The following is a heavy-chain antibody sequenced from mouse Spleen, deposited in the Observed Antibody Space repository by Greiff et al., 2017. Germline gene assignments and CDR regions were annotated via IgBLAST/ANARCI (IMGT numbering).Heavy chain of an antibody. Sequence: VQLKQSGAELVRPGASVKLSCTASGFNFKDYYMHWVKQSPEQGLEWIGGIDPEDGDTDYAPKFQGKATMTADTSSNTAYLQLSSLTSEDSAVYYCTTGSSYDLDDWGAGTTVTVSS. CDR1: GFNFKDYY. V-gene: IGHV14-1*01. D-gene: IGHD1-1*01. CDR3: TTGSSYDLDD. J-gene: IGHJ1*01. CDR2: IDPEDGDT.